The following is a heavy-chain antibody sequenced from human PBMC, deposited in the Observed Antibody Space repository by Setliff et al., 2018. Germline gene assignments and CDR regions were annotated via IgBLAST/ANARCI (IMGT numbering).Heavy chain of an antibody. CDR3: ARLIGSCSSSSCSGALDL. D-gene: IGHD2-2*03. V-gene: IGHV5-51*01. CDR2: VYPGDSDT. J-gene: IGHJ3*01. CDR1: GYSFSRSW. Sequence: PGESLKISCQGFGYSFSRSWIVWVRQMPGRGLEWLGIVYPGDSDTRYNPSFQGQVTISVDKSIDTAYLQSSSLKASDSAIYYCARLIGSCSSSSCSGALDLWGQRTMVTVSS.